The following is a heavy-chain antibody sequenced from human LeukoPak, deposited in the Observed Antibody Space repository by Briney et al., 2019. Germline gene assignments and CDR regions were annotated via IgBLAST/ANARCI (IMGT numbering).Heavy chain of an antibody. Sequence: SETLSLTCTVSGDSISSSNCYWGWIRQPPGKGLEWIGSIYFSGGTYYNASLKSRVTISVDTSKNQFSLKLSSVTAADTAVYYCARGTVDTAMVDGSYYYMDVWGKGTTVTVSS. CDR2: IYFSGGT. CDR1: GDSISSSNCY. V-gene: IGHV4-39*07. J-gene: IGHJ6*03. D-gene: IGHD5-18*01. CDR3: ARGTVDTAMVDGSYYYMDV.